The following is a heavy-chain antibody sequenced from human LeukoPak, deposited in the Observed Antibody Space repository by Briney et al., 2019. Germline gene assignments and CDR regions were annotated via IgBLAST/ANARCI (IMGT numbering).Heavy chain of an antibody. D-gene: IGHD5-24*01. CDR2: IWYDGSNK. CDR3: ARVARGDGYNFDY. V-gene: IGHV3-33*01. Sequence: PGGSLRLSCAASGFTFSSYGMHWVRQAPGKGLEWVAVIWYDGSNKYYADSVKGRFTISRDNSKNTLYLQMNSLRAEDTAVYYCARVARGDGYNFDYWGQGTLVTVSS. CDR1: GFTFSSYG. J-gene: IGHJ4*02.